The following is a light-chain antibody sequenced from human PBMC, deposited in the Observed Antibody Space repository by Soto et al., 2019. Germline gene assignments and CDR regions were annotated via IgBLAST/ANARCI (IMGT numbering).Light chain of an antibody. CDR2: EVI. V-gene: IGLV2-8*01. Sequence: QSVLTQPPSASGSPGQSVTISCTGSSSDVGGYEYVSWYQQHPGKAPKLIIYEVIKRPSGVPDRFSGSKSGNTASLTVSGLQAEDEADYYCSSYAGSNNLHVLFGGGTKLTV. CDR3: SSYAGSNNLHVL. CDR1: SSDVGGYEY. J-gene: IGLJ2*01.